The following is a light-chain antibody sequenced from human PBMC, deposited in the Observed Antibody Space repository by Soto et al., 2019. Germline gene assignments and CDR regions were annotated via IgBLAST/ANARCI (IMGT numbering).Light chain of an antibody. J-gene: IGKJ2*01. CDR1: QCITYW. Sequence: DIQMTQSPFSLSASVGDRVTITCRASQCITYWLAWYQQKPGRAPKLLIYEVFNLQSGVPSRFSGSGSGTEFTLPISSLQPDESSTYYCQHYHSFSFTFGEGTKLEI. CDR2: EVF. CDR3: QHYHSFSFT. V-gene: IGKV1-5*01.